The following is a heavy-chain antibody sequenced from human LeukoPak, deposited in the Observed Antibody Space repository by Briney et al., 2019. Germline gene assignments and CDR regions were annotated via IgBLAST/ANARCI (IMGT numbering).Heavy chain of an antibody. CDR3: AREGFLAAAGDVDWFDP. CDR1: GGSISSSSYY. Sequence: SETLSLTCTVSGGSISSSSYYWGWIRQPPGKGLEWIGSIYYSGSTYYNPSLKSRVTISVDTSKNQFSLKLSSVTAADTAVYYCAREGFLAAAGDVDWFDPWGQGTLVTISS. CDR2: IYYSGST. J-gene: IGHJ5*02. V-gene: IGHV4-39*07. D-gene: IGHD6-13*01.